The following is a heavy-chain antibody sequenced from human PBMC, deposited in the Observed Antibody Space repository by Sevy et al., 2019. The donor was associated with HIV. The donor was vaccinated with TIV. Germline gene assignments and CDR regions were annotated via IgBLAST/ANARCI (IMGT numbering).Heavy chain of an antibody. D-gene: IGHD3-10*01. Sequence: TLSLTCSVSGGSISYYYWSWIRQPPGKGLEWIGYIYHTGSTNYNPSLKSRVTISIDTSKNHFSLKLTSVTAADTAIYYCARGSLITMVRGVRNWFDPWGQGTLVTVSS. J-gene: IGHJ5*02. CDR2: IYHTGST. CDR3: ARGSLITMVRGVRNWFDP. V-gene: IGHV4-59*01. CDR1: GGSISYYY.